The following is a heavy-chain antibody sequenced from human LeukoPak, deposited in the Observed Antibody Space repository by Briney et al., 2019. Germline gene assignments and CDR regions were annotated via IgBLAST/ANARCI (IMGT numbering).Heavy chain of an antibody. V-gene: IGHV1-46*01. CDR3: ARAWGYCSSTSCSRRGHFDY. D-gene: IGHD2-2*01. CDR1: GYTFTSYY. CDR2: TNPSGGST. Sequence: ASVKVSCKASGYTFTSYYMHWVRQAPGQGLEWMGITNPSGGSTSYAQKFQGRVTMTRDTSTSTVYMELSSLRSEDTAVYYCARAWGYCSSTSCSRRGHFDYWGQGTLVTVSS. J-gene: IGHJ4*02.